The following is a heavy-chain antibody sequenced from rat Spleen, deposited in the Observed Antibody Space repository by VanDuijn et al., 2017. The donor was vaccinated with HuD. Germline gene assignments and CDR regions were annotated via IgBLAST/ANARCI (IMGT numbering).Heavy chain of an antibody. V-gene: IGHV5-22*01. J-gene: IGHJ2*01. CDR1: GFTFSDCY. Sequence: EVQLVESGGGLVQPGRSLKLSCTASGFTFSDCYMIWVRQVPMKGLEWVASISYEGRNTYYGESVKGRFTISRDHARSTLYLQMNSLRSEDTATYFCRRDGTTEGIGDYWGQGVMVTVSS. CDR2: ISYEGRNT. D-gene: IGHD1-11*01. CDR3: RRDGTTEGIGDY.